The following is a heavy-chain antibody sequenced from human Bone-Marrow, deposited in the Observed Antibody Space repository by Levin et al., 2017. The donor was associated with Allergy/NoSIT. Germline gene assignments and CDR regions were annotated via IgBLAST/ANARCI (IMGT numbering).Heavy chain of an antibody. CDR1: GFPFRSFW. CDR2: IKQDGSEQ. J-gene: IGHJ4*02. Sequence: SLPLSCAASGFPFRSFWMSWVRQAPGKGLEWVANIKQDGSEQYYLDSVRGRFTISRDNAENSLYLQMNSLRVEDTAVYYCAKTSRSSMDPDYCGQGTRVTVSS. CDR3: AKTSRSSMDPDY. V-gene: IGHV3-7*01. D-gene: IGHD6-6*01.